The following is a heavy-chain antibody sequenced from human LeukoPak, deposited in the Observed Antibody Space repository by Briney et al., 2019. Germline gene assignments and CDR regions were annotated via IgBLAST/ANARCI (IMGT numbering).Heavy chain of an antibody. D-gene: IGHD3-10*01. Sequence: GGSLRLSCAASGFTFSSYGMHWVRQAPGKGLEWVANIKYDGSEKYYVDSVKGRFTISRDNAKNSLYLQMKSLRAEDTAVYNCARGDYYGSGSYYFDYWGQGTLVTVSS. J-gene: IGHJ4*02. CDR3: ARGDYYGSGSYYFDY. CDR2: IKYDGSEK. V-gene: IGHV3-7*01. CDR1: GFTFSSYG.